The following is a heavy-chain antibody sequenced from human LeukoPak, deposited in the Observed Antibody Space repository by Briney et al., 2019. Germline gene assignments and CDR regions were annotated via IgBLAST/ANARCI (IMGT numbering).Heavy chain of an antibody. J-gene: IGHJ4*02. V-gene: IGHV3-7*03. CDR1: GFTFSSYW. CDR3: AVDTAMVGFDH. CDR2: IKQDGSEK. Sequence: GGSLRLSCAASGFTFSSYWMSWVRQAPGKGLEWVANIKQDGSEKYYVDSVRGRFTISRDNAKNSLYLQMNSLRAEDTAFYYCAVDTAMVGFDHWGQGTLVTVSS. D-gene: IGHD5-18*01.